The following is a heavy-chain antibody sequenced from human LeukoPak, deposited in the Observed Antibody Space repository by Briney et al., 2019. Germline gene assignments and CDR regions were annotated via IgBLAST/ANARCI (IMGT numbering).Heavy chain of an antibody. CDR3: AKGLGELSFIVDY. J-gene: IGHJ4*02. CDR2: ISGSGGST. Sequence: GGSLRLSCAASGFTFSGYAMSWVRQAPGKGLEWVSAISGSGGSTYYADSVKGRFTISRDTSKNTLYLQMNNLRAEDTALYYCAKGLGELSFIVDYWGQGTLVTVSS. CDR1: GFTFSGYA. D-gene: IGHD3-16*02. V-gene: IGHV3-23*01.